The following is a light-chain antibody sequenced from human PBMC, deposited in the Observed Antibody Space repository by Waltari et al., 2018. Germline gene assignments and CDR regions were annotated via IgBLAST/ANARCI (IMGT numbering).Light chain of an antibody. CDR2: VNSDGSH. Sequence: QLVLTQSPSASASLGASVKLTCTLSSGHSSNVIAWHQQQPEKGPRYLMKVNSDGSHSKGDGIPGRFSGSCSGAERYLTISSLQSEDEADYYCQTGGHGTWVFGGGTKLTVL. V-gene: IGLV4-69*01. CDR3: QTGGHGTWV. J-gene: IGLJ3*02. CDR1: SGHSSNV.